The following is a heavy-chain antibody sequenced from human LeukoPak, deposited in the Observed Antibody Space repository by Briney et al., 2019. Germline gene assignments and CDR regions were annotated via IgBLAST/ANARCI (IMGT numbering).Heavy chain of an antibody. Sequence: ASVKVSCKASGYTFTSYDINWVRQATGQGLEWMGWMSPNSGNTGYAQKFQGRVTMTRNTSISTAYMELSSLRSVDTAVYYCARGLSRVWLVRGRARDFDYWGQGTLVTVSS. J-gene: IGHJ4*02. CDR2: MSPNSGNT. D-gene: IGHD6-19*01. CDR3: ARGLSRVWLVRGRARDFDY. CDR1: GYTFTSYD. V-gene: IGHV1-8*01.